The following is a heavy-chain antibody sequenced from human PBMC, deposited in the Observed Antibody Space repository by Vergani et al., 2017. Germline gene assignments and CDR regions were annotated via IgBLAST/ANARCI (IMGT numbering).Heavy chain of an antibody. CDR3: AAVVVVAAELYXFDY. J-gene: IGHJ4*02. V-gene: IGHV4-61*02. Sequence: QVQLQESGPGLVKPSQTLSLTCTVPGGSISSGSYYWSWIRQPAGKGLEWIGRIYYSGSTNYNPSLKSGVTISVDSAKNPFSLKLSSVTAADTAVYYCAAVVVVAAELYXFDYGGQGTLVTVSS. CDR2: IYYSGST. D-gene: IGHD2-15*01. CDR1: GGSISSGSYY.